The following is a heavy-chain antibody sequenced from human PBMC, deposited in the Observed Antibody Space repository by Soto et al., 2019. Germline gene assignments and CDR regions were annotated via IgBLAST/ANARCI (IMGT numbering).Heavy chain of an antibody. D-gene: IGHD3-16*01. Sequence: GASVKVSCKASGYTFTSYGISWVRQAPGQGLEWMGWISAYNGNTNYAQKLQGRVTMTTDTSKRTAYMELRSLISDYTALNYCARYRGSGGYYYVWVTPWYFELWGRATLVTFSS. V-gene: IGHV1-18*01. CDR2: ISAYNGNT. CDR1: GYTFTSYG. CDR3: ARYRGSGGYYYVWVTPWYFEL. J-gene: IGHJ2*01.